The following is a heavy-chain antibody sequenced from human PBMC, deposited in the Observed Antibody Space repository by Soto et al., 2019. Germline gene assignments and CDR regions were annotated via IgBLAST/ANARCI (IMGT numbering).Heavy chain of an antibody. D-gene: IGHD3-16*02. CDR3: ARERFTMTGGVITTAWFDP. Sequence: SETLSLTCSVSGGSISSYYWNWIRQAPGKGLEWIGYISNSGTSYYNPSLRGRVTISADTSKNQFSLKMTSVTAADTAVYFCARERFTMTGGVITTAWFDPWGPGTRVTGS. V-gene: IGHV4-59*01. CDR2: ISNSGTS. CDR1: GGSISSYY. J-gene: IGHJ5*02.